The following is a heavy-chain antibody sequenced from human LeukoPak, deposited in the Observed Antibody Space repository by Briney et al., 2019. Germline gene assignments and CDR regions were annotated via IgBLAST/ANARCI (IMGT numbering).Heavy chain of an antibody. V-gene: IGHV1-46*01. CDR1: GYTFTGYY. Sequence: GASVKVSCKASGYTFTGYYMQWVRQAPGQGLEWMGIINPSGGSTSYAQKFQGRVTMARDTSTSTVYMELSSLRSEDTAVYYCARVRRCCSNGVCYDYGMDVWGQGTTVTVSS. J-gene: IGHJ6*02. CDR3: ARVRRCCSNGVCYDYGMDV. CDR2: INPSGGST. D-gene: IGHD2-8*01.